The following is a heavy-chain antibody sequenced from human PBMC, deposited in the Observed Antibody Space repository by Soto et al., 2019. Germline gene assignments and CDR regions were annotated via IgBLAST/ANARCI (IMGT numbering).Heavy chain of an antibody. V-gene: IGHV3-30*18. CDR2: ISNDGNSE. CDR3: AKTITTVGVSSTGRGALLDN. D-gene: IGHD3-3*01. CDR1: GFTFSAFG. Sequence: QAQLVESGGGVVQPGRSLRLSCAASGFTFSAFGMHWVRQAPGKGLEWVAVISNDGNSEHYADSGKGRFTISRDNSKNTIYLQMNSLSVADTAVYYCAKTITTVGVSSTGRGALLDNWGQGILVSVSS. J-gene: IGHJ4*02.